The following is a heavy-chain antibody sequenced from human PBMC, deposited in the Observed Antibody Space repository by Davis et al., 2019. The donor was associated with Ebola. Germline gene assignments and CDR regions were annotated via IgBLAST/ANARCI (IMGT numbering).Heavy chain of an antibody. J-gene: IGHJ3*02. CDR3: VKDRSGTYAFDI. CDR2: IYSGGST. V-gene: IGHV3-66*01. D-gene: IGHD3-10*01. Sequence: PGGSLRLSCAASGFTVSSNYMSWVRQAPGKGLEWVSVIYSGGSTYYADSVKGRFTISRDNSKNTLYLQMSSLREEDTALYYCVKDRSGTYAFDIWGQGTGVTVSS. CDR1: GFTVSSNY.